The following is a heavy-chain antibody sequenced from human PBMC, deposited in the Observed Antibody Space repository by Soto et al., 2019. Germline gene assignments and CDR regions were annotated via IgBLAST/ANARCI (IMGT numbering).Heavy chain of an antibody. CDR1: GFTVSSTY. D-gene: IGHD5-12*01. CDR2: IYSGGST. Sequence: LRLSCAVSGFTVSSTYMSWVRQAPGKGLEWVSLIYSGGSTYYADSVKGRFTISRDNSKNTLYLQMNSLRGEDTAVYYCARDGSDDGFAYWGQGTLVTVSS. J-gene: IGHJ4*02. V-gene: IGHV3-53*01. CDR3: ARDGSDDGFAY.